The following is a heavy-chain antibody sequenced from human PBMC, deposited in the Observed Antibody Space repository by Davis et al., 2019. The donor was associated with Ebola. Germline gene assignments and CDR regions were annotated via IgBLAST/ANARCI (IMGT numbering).Heavy chain of an antibody. CDR2: IKQDGSEK. D-gene: IGHD2-2*01. CDR3: ARDTSCTTTSCYVHYSGMDV. J-gene: IGHJ6*02. Sequence: ESLKISCAASGFTFSSYWMSWVRQAPGKGLEWVANIKQDGSEKYYVDSVKGRFSISRDNAKNSLYLQMNSLRGEDTAVYYCARDTSCTTTSCYVHYSGMDVWGHGTRVTVSS. V-gene: IGHV3-7*01. CDR1: GFTFSSYW.